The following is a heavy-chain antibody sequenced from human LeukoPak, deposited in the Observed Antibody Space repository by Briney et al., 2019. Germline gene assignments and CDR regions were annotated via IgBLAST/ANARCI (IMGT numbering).Heavy chain of an antibody. CDR2: IRYDGSNK. CDR3: ARDYYDSSGYYYFDY. J-gene: IGHJ4*02. Sequence: GGSLRLSCAASGFTFSSYGMHWVRQAPGKGLEWVAFIRYDGSNKYYADSVKGRFTISRDNATNSLYLQMNSLRAEDTAVYYCARDYYDSSGYYYFDYWGQGTLVTVSS. CDR1: GFTFSSYG. V-gene: IGHV3-30*02. D-gene: IGHD3-22*01.